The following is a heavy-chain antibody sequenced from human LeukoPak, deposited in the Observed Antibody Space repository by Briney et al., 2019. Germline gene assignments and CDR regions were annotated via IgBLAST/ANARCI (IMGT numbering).Heavy chain of an antibody. J-gene: IGHJ4*02. D-gene: IGHD1-26*01. CDR2: ISGSGGST. V-gene: IGHV3-23*01. CDR1: GFTFSSYA. Sequence: PGGSLRLSCAASGFTFSSYAMSWVRQAPGKGLEWVSAISGSGGSTYYADSVKGRFTISRDNSKNTLYLQMNSLRAEDTAVYYCAKDVQSGSYPNPFDYWGQGTLVTVSS. CDR3: AKDVQSGSYPNPFDY.